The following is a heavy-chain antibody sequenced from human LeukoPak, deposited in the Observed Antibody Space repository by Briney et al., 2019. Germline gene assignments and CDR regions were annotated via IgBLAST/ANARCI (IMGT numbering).Heavy chain of an antibody. CDR3: ARESSSWTGNDY. CDR2: INPNSGGT. V-gene: IGHV1-2*02. D-gene: IGHD6-13*01. J-gene: IGHJ4*02. Sequence: ASVKVSCKASGYTFTGYYMHWVRQAPGQGLEWMGWINPNSGGTNYAQKFQGRVTMTRDTSISTAYMELSRLRSDDTAVYYCARESSSWTGNDYWGQGTLVTVSS. CDR1: GYTFTGYY.